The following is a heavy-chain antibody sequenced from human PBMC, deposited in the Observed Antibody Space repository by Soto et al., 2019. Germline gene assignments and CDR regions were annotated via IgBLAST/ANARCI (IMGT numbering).Heavy chain of an antibody. J-gene: IGHJ4*02. Sequence: GGSLRLSCAASGFTFSSYSMNWVRQAPGKGLEWVSSISSSSSYIYYADSMKGRFTISRDNAKNSLYLQMNSLRAEDTAVYYCARGVGPSWSYYNSYFDYWGQGTLVTVSS. V-gene: IGHV3-21*01. CDR2: ISSSSSYI. CDR3: ARGVGPSWSYYNSYFDY. CDR1: GFTFSSYS. D-gene: IGHD3-10*01.